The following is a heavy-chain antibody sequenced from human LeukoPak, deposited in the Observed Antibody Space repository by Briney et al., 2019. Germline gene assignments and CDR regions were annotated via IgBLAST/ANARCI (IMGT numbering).Heavy chain of an antibody. J-gene: IGHJ3*02. Sequence: PGGSLRLSCAASGFTFSSYSMNWVRQASGKGLEWVGRIKSKANSYATAYAASVRGRFTISRDDSKNTAYLQMNSLKTEDTAVYYCAIVFAGVGAFDIWGHGTMVTVSS. V-gene: IGHV3-73*01. CDR2: IKSKANSYAT. D-gene: IGHD3-3*01. CDR1: GFTFSSYS. CDR3: AIVFAGVGAFDI.